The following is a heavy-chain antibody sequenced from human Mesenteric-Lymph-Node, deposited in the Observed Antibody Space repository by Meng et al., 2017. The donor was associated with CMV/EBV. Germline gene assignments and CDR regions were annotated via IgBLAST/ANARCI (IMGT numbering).Heavy chain of an antibody. D-gene: IGHD3-22*01. CDR2: ISSSGRSI. CDR1: GFTFSSYG. CDR3: ASALEYYYDATASGIDY. Sequence: GESLKISCAASGFTFSSYGMNWVRQAPGKGLEWVSSISSSGRSIYYADSVKGRFTISRDNAKNSLYLQMNSLRAEDTAVYYCASALEYYYDATASGIDYWGQGTLVTVSS. J-gene: IGHJ4*02. V-gene: IGHV3-21*01.